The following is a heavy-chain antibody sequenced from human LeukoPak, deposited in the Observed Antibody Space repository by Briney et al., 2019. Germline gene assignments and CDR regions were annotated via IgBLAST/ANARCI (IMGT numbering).Heavy chain of an antibody. CDR1: GFTFSSYW. CDR2: INSDGSST. D-gene: IGHD4-17*01. V-gene: IGHV3-74*01. J-gene: IGHJ4*02. Sequence: PGGSLRLSCAASGFTFSSYWMHWVRQAPGKGPVWVSRINSDGSSTSYADSVKGRFTISRDNAKNTLYLQMNSLRAEDTAVYYCARDLYGDYDLDYWGQGTLVTVSS. CDR3: ARDLYGDYDLDY.